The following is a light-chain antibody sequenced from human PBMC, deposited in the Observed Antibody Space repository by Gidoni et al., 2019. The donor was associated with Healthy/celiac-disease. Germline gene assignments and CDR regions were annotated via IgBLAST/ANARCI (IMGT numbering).Light chain of an antibody. J-gene: IGKJ3*01. Sequence: EIVLTKSPGTLSLSPGERATIYCRARQSVSSSYLAWYPQKPGQAPRLLIYGASSRATGIPDRFSGSGSGTDFTLTISRLEPEDFAVYYCQQYGSSPLFTFGPGTKVDIK. CDR1: QSVSSSY. CDR3: QQYGSSPLFT. CDR2: GAS. V-gene: IGKV3-20*01.